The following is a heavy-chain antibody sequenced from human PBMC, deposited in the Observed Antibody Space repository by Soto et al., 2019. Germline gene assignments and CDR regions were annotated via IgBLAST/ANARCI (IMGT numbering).Heavy chain of an antibody. CDR1: VYTFTSYG. V-gene: IGHV1-18*01. D-gene: IGHD2-2*01. CDR2: ISAYNGNT. J-gene: IGHJ6*03. CDR3: ARGPIVVVPAAMYYYYYYMDV. Sequence: ASVKVSCKASVYTFTSYGISWVRQAPGQGLEWMGWISAYNGNTNYAQKLQGRVTMTTDTSTCTAYMELRSLRSDDTAVYYCARGPIVVVPAAMYYYYYYMDVWGKGTTVTVSS.